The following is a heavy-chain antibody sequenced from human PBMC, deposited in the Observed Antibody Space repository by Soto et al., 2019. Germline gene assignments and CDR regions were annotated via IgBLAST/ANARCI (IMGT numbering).Heavy chain of an antibody. J-gene: IGHJ4*02. CDR1: GFTFSSYS. D-gene: IGHD6-13*01. Sequence: EVQLVESGGGLVQPGGSLRLSCAASGFTFSSYSMNWVRQAPGKGLEWVSYISSSSSTIYYADSVKGRFTISRDNAKNSLYLQMNSLRAEDTAVYYCARNRYSSSGTFGLDFDYWGQGTLVTVSS. V-gene: IGHV3-48*01. CDR2: ISSSSSTI. CDR3: ARNRYSSSGTFGLDFDY.